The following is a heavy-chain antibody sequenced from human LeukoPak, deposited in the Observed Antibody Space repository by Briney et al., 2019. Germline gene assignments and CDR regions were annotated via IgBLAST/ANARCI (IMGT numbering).Heavy chain of an antibody. Sequence: GASVKVSCKASGYTFTSYYMHWVRQAPGQGLEWMGIINPSGGSTSYAQKFQGRVTMTRDTSTSTVYMELSSLRSEDTAVYYCARDGMGYCSGSSCYSRAFDIWAQGTMVTVSS. V-gene: IGHV1-46*01. CDR3: ARDGMGYCSGSSCYSRAFDI. J-gene: IGHJ3*02. CDR1: GYTFTSYY. D-gene: IGHD2-15*01. CDR2: INPSGGST.